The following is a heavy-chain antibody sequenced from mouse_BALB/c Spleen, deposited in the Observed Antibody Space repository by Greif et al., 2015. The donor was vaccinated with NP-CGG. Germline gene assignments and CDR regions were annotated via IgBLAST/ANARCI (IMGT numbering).Heavy chain of an antibody. CDR3: DRNKADYYRAYWAFDD. J-gene: IGHJ1*01. CDR1: GFTLTSYG. D-gene: IGHD2-12*01. Sequence: QVQLQQSGPGLVQPSQSLSITCTVSGFTLTSYGVHWVRQPPGKGLEWLGVIWSGGSTDYNAAFISRLSISKDNSKSXVYIKRGSVEANYTEIFYSDRNKADYYRAYWAFDDWGAGTAVTVSS. CDR2: IWSGGST. V-gene: IGHV2-4*02.